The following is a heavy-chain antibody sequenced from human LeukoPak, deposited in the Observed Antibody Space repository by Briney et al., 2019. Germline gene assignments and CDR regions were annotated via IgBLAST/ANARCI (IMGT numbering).Heavy chain of an antibody. J-gene: IGHJ4*02. CDR1: GYTFTGYY. CDR2: INPNSGGT. V-gene: IGHV1-2*02. D-gene: IGHD3-22*01. Sequence: GASVKVSCKASGYTFTGYYMHWVRQAPGQGLQWMGWINPNSGGTNYAQEFEGRVTMTRDTSISTAYMELSGLRSDDTAIYYCATLGDISGYYLRDYWGQGTLVIVSS. CDR3: ATLGDISGYYLRDY.